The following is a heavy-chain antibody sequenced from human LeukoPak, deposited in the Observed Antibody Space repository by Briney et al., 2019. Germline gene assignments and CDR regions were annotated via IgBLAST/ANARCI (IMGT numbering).Heavy chain of an antibody. CDR3: ARVGDSEWLVDY. CDR2: ISGSGGTT. CDR1: GFTFSSYA. V-gene: IGHV3-23*01. D-gene: IGHD3-3*01. J-gene: IGHJ4*02. Sequence: SGGSLRLSCEASGFTFSSYATSWVRQAPGKGLEWVAGISGSGGTTYYADSVKGRFTISRDNAKNSLYLQMNSLRAEDTAVYYCARVGDSEWLVDYWGQGNLVTVSS.